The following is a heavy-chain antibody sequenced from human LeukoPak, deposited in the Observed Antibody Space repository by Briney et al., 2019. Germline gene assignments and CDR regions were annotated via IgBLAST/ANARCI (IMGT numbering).Heavy chain of an antibody. CDR3: ARVWDSGWTRGENWFGP. V-gene: IGHV4-39*07. Sequence: KPSQTLSLTCTVSGASMTRRGFPWGWIRQPPGKGLEWFSTIYYNGNTYYSPSLKSRITMSLDTSKNQFSLTLSSVTAADTALYYCARVWDSGWTRGENWFGPWGQGILVTVSS. CDR2: IYYNGNT. D-gene: IGHD6-19*01. CDR1: GASMTRRGFP. J-gene: IGHJ5*02.